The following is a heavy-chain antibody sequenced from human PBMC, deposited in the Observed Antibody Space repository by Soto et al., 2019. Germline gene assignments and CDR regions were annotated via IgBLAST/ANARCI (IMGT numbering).Heavy chain of an antibody. CDR3: AKGSVVGADYSYGMDV. J-gene: IGHJ6*02. CDR2: VPGSGGSV. V-gene: IGHV3-23*01. Sequence: GGSLRLSCAAAGFTFSSYGMSWVRQAPGKGLEWVSAVPGSGGSVYYADSVRGRFTISRDNSKNTLYLQVNSLRAEDTAIYYCAKGSVVGADYSYGMDVWGQGTTVTVSS. D-gene: IGHD2-2*01. CDR1: GFTFSSYG.